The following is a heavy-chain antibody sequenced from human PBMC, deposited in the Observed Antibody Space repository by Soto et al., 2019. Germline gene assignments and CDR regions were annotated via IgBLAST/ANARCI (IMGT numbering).Heavy chain of an antibody. J-gene: IGHJ5*02. CDR1: GFTFSSHV. CDR2: ASARNSNT. D-gene: IGHD6-13*01. Sequence: EVQLLESGGGLVQPGGSLRLSCAASGFTFSSHVMSWVRQAPGKGLEWVSAASARNSNTYYADSVKGRFTISRDNSKSTVYLQLDSLRVEDTAVYHCAKDETSHGLRGYSSSWYGWFDPWGQGTLVVVSS. CDR3: AKDETSHGLRGYSSSWYGWFDP. V-gene: IGHV3-23*01.